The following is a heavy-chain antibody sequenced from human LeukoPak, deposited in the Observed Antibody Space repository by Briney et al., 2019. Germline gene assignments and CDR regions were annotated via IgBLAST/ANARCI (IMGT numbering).Heavy chain of an antibody. CDR1: GGSISSGGYY. CDR3: ARDRLGDSSGHFDY. CDR2: IYYSGST. V-gene: IGHV4-31*03. J-gene: IGHJ4*02. Sequence: SETLSLTCTVSGGSISSGGYYWSWIRQHPGKGLEWVGYIYYSGSTYYNPSLKSRVTISVDTSKNQFSLKLSSVTAADTAVYYCARDRLGDSSGHFDYWGQGTLVTASS. D-gene: IGHD3-22*01.